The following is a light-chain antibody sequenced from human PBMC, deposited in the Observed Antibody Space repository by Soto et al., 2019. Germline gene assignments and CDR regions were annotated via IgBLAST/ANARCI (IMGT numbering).Light chain of an antibody. CDR1: QGIRND. V-gene: IGKV1-17*01. CDR3: LQHNSYPLT. CDR2: LAS. J-gene: IGKJ3*01. Sequence: DIQMTESPSSLAPAVGRIITITCRASQGIRNDLGWYQQRPGKAPKRLIYLASSLQSGVPSRFSGSGSGTEFTLTISTLQPEDSATYYCLQHNSYPLTFGPGTKVDIK.